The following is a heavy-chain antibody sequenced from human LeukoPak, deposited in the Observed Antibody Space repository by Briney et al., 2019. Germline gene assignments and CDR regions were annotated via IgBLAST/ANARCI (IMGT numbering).Heavy chain of an antibody. V-gene: IGHV1-8*01. J-gene: IGHJ5*02. CDR3: ARVVSIAARPSPYWFDP. CDR1: GYTFTSYD. Sequence: GASVKVSCKASGYTFTSYDINWVRQATGQGLEWMGWMNPNSGNTGYAQKFQGRVTMTRNTSISTAYMELSSLRSEDTAVYYCARVVSIAARPSPYWFDPWGQGTLVTVSS. D-gene: IGHD6-6*01. CDR2: MNPNSGNT.